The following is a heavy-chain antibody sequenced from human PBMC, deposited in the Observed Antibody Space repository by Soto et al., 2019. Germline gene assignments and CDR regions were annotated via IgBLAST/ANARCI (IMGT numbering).Heavy chain of an antibody. J-gene: IGHJ4*02. V-gene: IGHV3-23*01. D-gene: IGHD3-10*01. CDR2: VSGSGDST. Sequence: QVLESGGGLVQPGGSLRLPCAASGFTLSEYGTSWVRQAPGKGLEWVSFVSGSGDSTYYTDSLKGRFTISRDSSKNTVCLQMNSLRAEDTAVYYCATSNYGERDWGQGTLVTVSS. CDR1: GFTLSEYG. CDR3: ATSNYGERD.